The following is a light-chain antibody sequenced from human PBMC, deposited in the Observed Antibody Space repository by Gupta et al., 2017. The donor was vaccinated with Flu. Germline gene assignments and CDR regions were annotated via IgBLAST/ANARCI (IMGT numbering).Light chain of an antibody. CDR3: QYYGSSPAT. CDR1: QTISGAS. CDR2: RAS. Sequence: EIVLTNSPGTMSLSPGDRATLSCRASQTISGASLAWYQQKPGQTPSLLIYRASSRATGIPDRFSGGGSGTDFTLTISSLEPEDFAVYYCQYYGSSPATFGQGTKVEVK. J-gene: IGKJ1*01. V-gene: IGKV3-20*01.